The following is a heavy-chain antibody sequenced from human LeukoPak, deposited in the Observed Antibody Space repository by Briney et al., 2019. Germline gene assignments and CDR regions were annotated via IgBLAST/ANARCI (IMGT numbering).Heavy chain of an antibody. D-gene: IGHD4-17*01. J-gene: IGHJ5*02. Sequence: ASVKVSCKASGYTFTGYYMHWVRQAPGQGLEWMGWINPNSGGTNYAQKFQGRVTMTRDTSISTAYMELSRLRSDDTAVYHCARDSTVTSWFDPWGQGTLVTVSS. CDR1: GYTFTGYY. V-gene: IGHV1-2*02. CDR2: INPNSGGT. CDR3: ARDSTVTSWFDP.